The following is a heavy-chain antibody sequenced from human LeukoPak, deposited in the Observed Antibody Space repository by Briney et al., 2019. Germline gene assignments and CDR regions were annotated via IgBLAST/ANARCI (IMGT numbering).Heavy chain of an antibody. J-gene: IGHJ6*03. CDR2: IIPIFGTA. Sequence: GASVKVSCKASGGTFSSYAISWVRQATGQGLEWMGGIIPIFGTANYAQKFQGRVTITADESTSTAYMELRSLRSDDMAVYYCARDLHRVVVRGVPHYYYYMDVWGKGTTVTISS. V-gene: IGHV1-69*13. D-gene: IGHD3-10*01. CDR3: ARDLHRVVVRGVPHYYYYMDV. CDR1: GGTFSSYA.